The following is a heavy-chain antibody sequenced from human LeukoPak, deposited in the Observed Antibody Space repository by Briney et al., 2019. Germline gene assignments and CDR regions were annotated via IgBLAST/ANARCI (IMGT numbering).Heavy chain of an antibody. CDR3: ARGGFYSDSGAYYYPFDY. Sequence: GGSLRLSCAGSGFTFSSHSMNWVRQAPGKGLEWVSVLYSGGNTYYADSVKGRFTISRDNSKNTLFLQMNSLRAEDSAVYYCARGGFYSDSGAYYYPFDYWGQGTLVTVSS. V-gene: IGHV3-53*01. J-gene: IGHJ4*02. D-gene: IGHD3-22*01. CDR2: LYSGGNT. CDR1: GFTFSSHS.